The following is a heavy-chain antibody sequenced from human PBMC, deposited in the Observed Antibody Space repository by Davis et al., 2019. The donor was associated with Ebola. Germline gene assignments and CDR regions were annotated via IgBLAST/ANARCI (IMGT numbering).Heavy chain of an antibody. V-gene: IGHV4-39*01. J-gene: IGHJ4*02. Sequence: MPGGSLRLSCTVSGGSISSYYWGWIRQPPGKGLEWIGSIYYSGSTYYNPSLKSRVTISVDTSKNQFSLKLSSVTAADTAVYYCARGAGAGGIWGQGTLVTVSS. CDR3: ARGAGAGGI. CDR1: GGSISSYY. CDR2: IYYSGST. D-gene: IGHD1-26*01.